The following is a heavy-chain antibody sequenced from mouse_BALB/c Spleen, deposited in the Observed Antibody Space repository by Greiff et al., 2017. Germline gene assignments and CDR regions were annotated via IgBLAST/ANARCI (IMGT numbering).Heavy chain of an antibody. V-gene: IGHV1-7*01. CDR1: GYTFTSYW. Sequence: VQLQQSGAELAKPGASVKMSCKASGYTFTSYWMHWVKQRPGQGLEWIGYINPSTGYTEYNQKFKDKATLTADKSSSTAYMQLSSLTSEDSAVYYCARNYLHFDVWGAGTTVTVSS. D-gene: IGHD5-5*01. J-gene: IGHJ1*01. CDR3: ARNYLHFDV. CDR2: INPSTGYT.